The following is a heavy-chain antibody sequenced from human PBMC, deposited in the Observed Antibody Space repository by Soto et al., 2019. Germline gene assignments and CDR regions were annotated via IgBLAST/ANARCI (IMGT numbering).Heavy chain of an antibody. CDR3: ARDVTRNYYDSSGYHYFDY. J-gene: IGHJ4*02. CDR2: ISGYNGNT. Sequence: ASGEVSCEASGYTFTNYGVSWVRQAPGQGLGWMGWISGYNGNTNYAQNLQGRVSMTTDTSTSTAYMELRSLRSDDTAVYYCARDVTRNYYDSSGYHYFDYWGQGTLVTVSS. CDR1: GYTFTNYG. D-gene: IGHD3-22*01. V-gene: IGHV1-18*04.